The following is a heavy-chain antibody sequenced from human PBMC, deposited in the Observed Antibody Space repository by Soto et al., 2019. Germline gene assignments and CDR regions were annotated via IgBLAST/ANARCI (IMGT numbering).Heavy chain of an antibody. J-gene: IGHJ6*02. Sequence: GASVKVSCKASGYTFTSYGTSWVRQAPGQGLEWMGWISAYNGNTNYAQKLQGRVTMTTDTSTSTAYMELRSLRSDDTAVYYCARGLAAATLFYGMDVWGQGTTVTVSS. CDR3: ARGLAAATLFYGMDV. CDR2: ISAYNGNT. V-gene: IGHV1-18*04. D-gene: IGHD6-13*01. CDR1: GYTFTSYG.